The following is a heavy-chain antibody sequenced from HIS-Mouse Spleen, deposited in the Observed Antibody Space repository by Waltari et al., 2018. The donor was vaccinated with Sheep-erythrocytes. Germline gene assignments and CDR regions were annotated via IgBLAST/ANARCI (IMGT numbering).Heavy chain of an antibody. J-gene: IGHJ1*01. V-gene: IGHV1-2*02. CDR1: GYTFTGYY. CDR3: ARVESMTGTGYFQH. D-gene: IGHD1-20*01. Sequence: QVQLVQSGAEVKKPEASVKVSCKASGYTFTGYYMHWVRQAPGQGLEWMGWINPTRRGTTHAKRFQGRVTRTRDTASSTAYMELSRLRSDDTAVYYCARVESMTGTGYFQHWGQGTLVTVSS. CDR2: INPTRRGT.